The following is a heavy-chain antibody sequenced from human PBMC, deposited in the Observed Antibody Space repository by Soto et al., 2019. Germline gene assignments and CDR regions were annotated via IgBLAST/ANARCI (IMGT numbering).Heavy chain of an antibody. Sequence: GGSLRLSCAASGFTFSSYVMHWVRQAPGKGLEWVAVIWYDGSNKYYADSVKGRFTISRDNSKNTLYLQMNSLRAKDTAVYYCARDYYYDSSGYLPLHYGMDVWGQGTTVTVSS. J-gene: IGHJ6*02. D-gene: IGHD3-22*01. CDR2: IWYDGSNK. CDR1: GFTFSSYV. CDR3: ARDYYYDSSGYLPLHYGMDV. V-gene: IGHV3-33*01.